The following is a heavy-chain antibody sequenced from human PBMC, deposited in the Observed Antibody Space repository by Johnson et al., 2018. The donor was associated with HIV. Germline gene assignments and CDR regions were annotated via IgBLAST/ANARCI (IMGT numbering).Heavy chain of an antibody. V-gene: IGHV3-64*01. D-gene: IGHD3-10*01. J-gene: IGHJ3*02. Sequence: VQLVESGGGVVQPGGSLRLSCVASGFTFSIYAIHWVRQAPGKGLEYVSGTDNKGRNTYYANSVKGRFTIFRDNSKNTLYLQMGSLRAEDMAVYYCARASGEWDAFDIWGQGTVVTVSS. CDR3: ARASGEWDAFDI. CDR2: TDNKGRNT. CDR1: GFTFSIYA.